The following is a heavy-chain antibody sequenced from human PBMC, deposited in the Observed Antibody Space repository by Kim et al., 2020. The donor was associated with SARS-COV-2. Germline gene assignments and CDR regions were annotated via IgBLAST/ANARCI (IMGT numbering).Heavy chain of an antibody. V-gene: IGHV1-69*04. Sequence: SVKVSCKAFGGTFISYAITWVRQAPVQGLEWMGRIISILNTANYAQKFQGRVTITADKSTITVYMEVSSLRSEDTAVYYCATGRDGDYGYYYGIDVCGK. CDR3: ATGRDGDYGYYYGIDV. D-gene: IGHD4-17*01. CDR2: IISILNTA. J-gene: IGHJ6*04. CDR1: GGTFISYA.